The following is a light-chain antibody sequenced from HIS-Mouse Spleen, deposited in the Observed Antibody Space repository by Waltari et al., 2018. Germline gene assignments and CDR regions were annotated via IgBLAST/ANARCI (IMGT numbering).Light chain of an antibody. J-gene: IGLJ2*01. CDR1: SSDVGVYNY. CDR3: CSYAGSYTLV. V-gene: IGLV2-14*03. CDR2: DVS. Sequence: QSALTQPASVSGSPGQSITISCTGTSSDVGVYNYVSCYQQHPGKAPKLMIYDVSNRPSGVSNRFSGSKSGNTASLTISGLQAEDEADYYCCSYAGSYTLVFGGGTKLTVL.